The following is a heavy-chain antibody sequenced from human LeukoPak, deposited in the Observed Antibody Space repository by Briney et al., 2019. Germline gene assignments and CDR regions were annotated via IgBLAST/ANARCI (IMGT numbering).Heavy chain of an antibody. J-gene: IGHJ4*02. CDR3: ARDAPAGGKPEYFFDY. V-gene: IGHV3-48*04. Sequence: DPGGSLRLSCAASGFTFSSYSMNWVRQAPGKGLEWVSHIGRGITYADSVEGRFTVSIDNCKNSGYLQMSSLRAEDTAVYYCARDAPAGGKPEYFFDYWGQGTLVTVSS. CDR1: GFTFSSYS. CDR2: IGRGIT.